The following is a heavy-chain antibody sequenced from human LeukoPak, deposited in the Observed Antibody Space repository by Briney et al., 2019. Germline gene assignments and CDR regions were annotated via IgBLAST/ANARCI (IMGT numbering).Heavy chain of an antibody. CDR2: INHSGST. D-gene: IGHD3-22*01. CDR3: ARGPKGGTMIVVPTWSPFDY. CDR1: GGSFSGYY. Sequence: SETLSLTCAVSGGSFSGYYWSWIRQPPGKGLEWVGAINHSGSTNYNPSLKSRVTISVDTSKYQFSLKLSSVTAADTAVYYCARGPKGGTMIVVPTWSPFDYWGQGTLVTVSS. J-gene: IGHJ4*02. V-gene: IGHV4-34*01.